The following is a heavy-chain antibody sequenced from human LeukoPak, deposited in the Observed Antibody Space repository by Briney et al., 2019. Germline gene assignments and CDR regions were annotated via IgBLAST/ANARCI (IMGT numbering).Heavy chain of an antibody. CDR2: IYYSGST. D-gene: IGHD6-6*01. Sequence: KPSETLSLTCTVSGGSISSSSYYWGWIRQPPGKGLEWIGSIYYSGSTYYNPSLKSRVTISVDTSKNQFSLKLSSVTAADTAVYYCARGLSIAARYDLWGRGTLVTVSS. CDR1: GGSISSSSYY. V-gene: IGHV4-39*01. J-gene: IGHJ2*01. CDR3: ARGLSIAARYDL.